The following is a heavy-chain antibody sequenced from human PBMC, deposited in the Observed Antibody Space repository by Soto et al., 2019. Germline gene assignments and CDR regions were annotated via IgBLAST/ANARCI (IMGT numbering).Heavy chain of an antibody. CDR2: ISWNSGSI. D-gene: IGHD4-17*01. J-gene: IGHJ4*02. V-gene: IGHV3-9*01. CDR1: GFTFDDYA. Sequence: EVQLVESGGGLVQPGRSLRLSCAASGFTFDDYAMHWVRQAPGKGLEWVSGISWNSGSIGYADSVKGRFTISRDNAKNSQCMKRTSLRADDKPLYYCAKDKGGYGDLAYWGQGTLVTVSS. CDR3: AKDKGGYGDLAY.